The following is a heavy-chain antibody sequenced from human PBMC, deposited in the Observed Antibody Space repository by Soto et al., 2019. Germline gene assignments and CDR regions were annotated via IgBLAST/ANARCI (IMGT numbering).Heavy chain of an antibody. Sequence: QVQLVQSGAEVKKPGSSVKVSCKASGGTFSSYAISWVRQAPGQGLEWMGGIIPIFGTANYAQKFQGRVTITADESTSTAYMELSSLRAEDTAVYYCATPGTRSPGELPFSLNFDYWGQGTLVTVSS. V-gene: IGHV1-69*01. CDR2: IIPIFGTA. D-gene: IGHD1-26*01. CDR1: GGTFSSYA. CDR3: ATPGTRSPGELPFSLNFDY. J-gene: IGHJ4*02.